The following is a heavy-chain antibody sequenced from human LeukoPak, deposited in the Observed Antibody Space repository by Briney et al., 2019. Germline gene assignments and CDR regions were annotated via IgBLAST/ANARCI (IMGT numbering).Heavy chain of an antibody. CDR1: GASISGGTYY. V-gene: IGHV4-39*01. J-gene: IGHJ4*02. D-gene: IGHD1-26*01. CDR3: ARRGGSGRAFDY. Sequence: SETLPLTCSVSGASISGGTYYWGWIRQPPGKGLEWIGSIYYTGSTYDNPSLKSRDTISVDTSKNQFSLKLSSVTAADTAVYYCARRGGSGRAFDYWGQGTLVTVSS. CDR2: IYYTGST.